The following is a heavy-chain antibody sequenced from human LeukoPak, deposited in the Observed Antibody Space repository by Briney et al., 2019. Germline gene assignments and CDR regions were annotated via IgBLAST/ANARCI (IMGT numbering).Heavy chain of an antibody. CDR2: VNNEGTGT. Sequence: GGSLRLSCAASGFTFSNYWMHWVRQAPGRGLVWVSRVNNEGTGTTYADSVKGRFTISRDNAKNTLYLQMNSLRVEDTAVYYCVGFYSGMDVWGQGTTVTVSS. V-gene: IGHV3-74*01. CDR1: GFTFSNYW. CDR3: VGFYSGMDV. J-gene: IGHJ6*02.